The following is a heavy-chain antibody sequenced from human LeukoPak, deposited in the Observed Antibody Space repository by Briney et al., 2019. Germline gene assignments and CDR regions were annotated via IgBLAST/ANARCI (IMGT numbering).Heavy chain of an antibody. CDR2: IRSKGYGGKT. V-gene: IGHV3-49*04. CDR1: GGTFGGYA. CDR3: TREWGGELRPYYYYGMDV. Sequence: RSLCLSCTASGGTFGGYAMSWVRQAPGKGLEWVGFIRSKGYGGKTEYAASVKGRFTISRDDSKSIAYLQMNSLKTEDTAVYYCTREWGGELRPYYYYGMDVWGQGTTVTVSS. D-gene: IGHD1-26*01. J-gene: IGHJ6*02.